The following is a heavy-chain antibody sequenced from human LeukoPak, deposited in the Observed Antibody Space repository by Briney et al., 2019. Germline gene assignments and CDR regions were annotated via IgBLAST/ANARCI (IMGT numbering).Heavy chain of an antibody. CDR2: ISSSSRTK. J-gene: IGHJ2*01. Sequence: GGSLRLSCAASGFTFSRYSMNWVRQAPGKGLEWVSYISSSSRTKYYADSVKGRFTISRDNAKNSLYLQMSSLRAEDTAVYYCARRGGYGDSYWYFDLWGRGTLVTVSS. CDR3: ARRGGYGDSYWYFDL. D-gene: IGHD4-17*01. CDR1: GFTFSRYS. V-gene: IGHV3-48*01.